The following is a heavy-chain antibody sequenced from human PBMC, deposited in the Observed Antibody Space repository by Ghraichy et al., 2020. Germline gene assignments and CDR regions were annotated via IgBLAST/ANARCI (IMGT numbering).Heavy chain of an antibody. CDR2: IYYSGSA. D-gene: IGHD1-26*01. Sequence: SETLSLTCTVSGASIRRGDHYWSWIRHHPGKGLEWIGYIYYSGSAYYNPSLKSRVTISVDTSRNQFSLKMISVTAADTAVYYCAREPHSPTGHHGVDVWGQGTTVIVSS. CDR3: AREPHSPTGHHGVDV. V-gene: IGHV4-31*03. J-gene: IGHJ6*02. CDR1: GASIRRGDHY.